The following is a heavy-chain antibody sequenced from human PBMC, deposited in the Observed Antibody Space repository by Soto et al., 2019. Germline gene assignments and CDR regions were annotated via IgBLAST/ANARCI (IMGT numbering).Heavy chain of an antibody. CDR3: ARITDYCSSNSCSHPFDY. Sequence: EVQLVESGGGLVKPGGSLRLSCAASGFTFSSFSMTWVRQAPGKGLDWVSSISSDSNYIYYSDSVKGRFTISRDNAANSLYLQMNSLRAEDTAVYYCARITDYCSSNSCSHPFDYWGRGTLVTASS. D-gene: IGHD2-2*01. J-gene: IGHJ4*02. CDR1: GFTFSSFS. CDR2: ISSDSNYI. V-gene: IGHV3-21*06.